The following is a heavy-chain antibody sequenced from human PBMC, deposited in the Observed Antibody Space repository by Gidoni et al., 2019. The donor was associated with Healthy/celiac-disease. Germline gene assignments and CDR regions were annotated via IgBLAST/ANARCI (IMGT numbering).Heavy chain of an antibody. Sequence: EVQLVESGGVVVQPGGSMRLSCAASGFTFDDYTMHWVRQAPGKGPEWVSLISWDGGSTYYADSVKGRFTISRDNSKNSLYLQMNSLRTEDTALYYCAKEDVTTALDYWGQGTLVTVSS. J-gene: IGHJ4*02. V-gene: IGHV3-43*01. CDR1: GFTFDDYT. CDR3: AKEDVTTALDY. CDR2: ISWDGGST. D-gene: IGHD4-17*01.